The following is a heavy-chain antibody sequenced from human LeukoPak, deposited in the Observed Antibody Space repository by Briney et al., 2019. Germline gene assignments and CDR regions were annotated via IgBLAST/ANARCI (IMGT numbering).Heavy chain of an antibody. Sequence: SETLSLTCTVSGGSISSSSYYWGWIRQPPGKGLEWIGSIYYSGSTYYNPSLKSRVTISVDTSKNQFSLKLSSVTAADTAVYYRARMQAPSTVVTNSYFDYWGQGTLVTVSS. CDR3: ARMQAPSTVVTNSYFDY. D-gene: IGHD4-23*01. CDR2: IYYSGST. V-gene: IGHV4-39*07. CDR1: GGSISSSSYY. J-gene: IGHJ4*02.